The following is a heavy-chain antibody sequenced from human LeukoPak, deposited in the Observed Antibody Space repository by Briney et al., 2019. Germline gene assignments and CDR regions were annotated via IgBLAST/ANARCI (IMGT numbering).Heavy chain of an antibody. CDR1: GYTFTSYY. D-gene: IGHD3-3*01. V-gene: IGHV1-46*01. CDR2: INPSGGST. Sequence: ASVKVSCKASGYTFTSYYMHWVRQAPGQGLEWMGIINPSGGSTSYAQKFQGRVTITADKSTSTVYMQLSSLRFEDTAVYYCLGSGSYLGYWGQGTLVTVSS. CDR3: LGSGSYLGY. J-gene: IGHJ4*02.